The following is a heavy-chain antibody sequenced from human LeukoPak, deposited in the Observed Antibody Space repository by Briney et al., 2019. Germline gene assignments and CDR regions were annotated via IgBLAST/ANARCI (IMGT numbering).Heavy chain of an antibody. D-gene: IGHD3-10*01. CDR1: GFTFSSYS. J-gene: IGHJ3*02. CDR3: ASTMVRGGVDAFDI. Sequence: GGSLRLSCAASGFTFSSYSVNWVRQAPGKGLEWVSSISSSSSYLYYADSVKGRFTISRDNAKNSLYLQMNSLRAGDTAVYYCASTMVRGGVDAFDIWGQGTMVTVSS. CDR2: ISSSSSYL. V-gene: IGHV3-21*01.